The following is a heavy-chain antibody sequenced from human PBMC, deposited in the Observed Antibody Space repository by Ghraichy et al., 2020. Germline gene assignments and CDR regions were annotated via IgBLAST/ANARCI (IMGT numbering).Heavy chain of an antibody. CDR2: ISGSGGST. Sequence: GGSLRLSCAASGFTFSSYAMSWVRQAPGKGLEWVSAISGSGGSTSYADSVKGRFTISRDNSKNMLYLQMNSLRGEDTAVYYCAKSPGGAAGTAYWGQGTLVTVSS. CDR1: GFTFSSYA. J-gene: IGHJ4*02. V-gene: IGHV3-23*01. CDR3: AKSPGGAAGTAY. D-gene: IGHD6-13*01.